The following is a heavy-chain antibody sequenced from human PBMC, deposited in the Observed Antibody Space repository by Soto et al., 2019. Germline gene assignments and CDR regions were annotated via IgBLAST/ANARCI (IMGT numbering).Heavy chain of an antibody. CDR2: IRSKAYGETT. CDR3: SRRFYAHTKQQRVNF. V-gene: IGHV3-49*03. D-gene: IGHD6-25*01. CDR1: GFTFGDYP. J-gene: IGHJ4*02. Sequence: PGGDLRLSSLGSGFTFGDYPLSWFPQAPGKGLECVGFIRSKAYGETTDYAASVKGRFTISRDDSKTTAYLQMKRLKTEVTTIYYCSRRFYAHTKQQRVNFWGEGTQVIV.